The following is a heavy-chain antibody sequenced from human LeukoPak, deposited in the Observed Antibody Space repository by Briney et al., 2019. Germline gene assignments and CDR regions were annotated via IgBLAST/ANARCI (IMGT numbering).Heavy chain of an antibody. CDR2: INTNTGNP. Sequence: ASVKVSCKASGYTFTSYAMNWVRQAPGQGLEWMGWINTNTGNPTYAQGFTGRFVFSLDTSVSTAYLQISSLKAEDTAVYYCARSLFRPNSSGWYPPGYWGQGTLVTVSS. CDR1: GYTFTSYA. J-gene: IGHJ4*02. CDR3: ARSLFRPNSSGWYPPGY. D-gene: IGHD6-19*01. V-gene: IGHV7-4-1*02.